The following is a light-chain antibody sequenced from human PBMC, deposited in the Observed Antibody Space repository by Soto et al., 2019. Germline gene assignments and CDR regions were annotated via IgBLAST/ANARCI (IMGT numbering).Light chain of an antibody. CDR2: GAS. J-gene: IGKJ3*01. Sequence: EIVMTQSPGTLSVSPGERATLSCRASQSVSSNLAWYQQKPGQAPRLLIYGASTRATGIPDRFSGSGSGTDFTLTISRLEPEDFAVYYCQQYGSSPRFTFGPGTKVDIK. CDR1: QSVSSN. CDR3: QQYGSSPRFT. V-gene: IGKV3-20*01.